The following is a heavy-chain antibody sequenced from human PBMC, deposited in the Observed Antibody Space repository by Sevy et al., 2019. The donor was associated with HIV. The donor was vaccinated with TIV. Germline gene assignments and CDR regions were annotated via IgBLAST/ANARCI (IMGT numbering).Heavy chain of an antibody. Sequence: GGSLRLSCAASGFTFSSYAMSWVRQAPGKGLEWVSAISGSGGSTYYADSVKGRFTISRDNSKNTLYLQMNSLRAEDTAVYYCAKDGSRIYYDSSGYYSYFDYWGQGTLVTVSS. CDR3: AKDGSRIYYDSSGYYSYFDY. CDR1: GFTFSSYA. J-gene: IGHJ4*02. CDR2: ISGSGGST. D-gene: IGHD3-22*01. V-gene: IGHV3-23*01.